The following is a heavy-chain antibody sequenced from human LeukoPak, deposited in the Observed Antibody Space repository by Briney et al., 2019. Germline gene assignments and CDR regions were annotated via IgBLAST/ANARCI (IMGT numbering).Heavy chain of an antibody. V-gene: IGHV4-61*02. CDR3: ARGPLNGITEYFQH. D-gene: IGHD3-9*01. Sequence: SETLSLTCTVSGGSISSGRYYWSWIRQPAGKGLEWIGRISTSGRTDYNPSLKSRVTISVDTSKNQFSLKLSSVTAADTAVYYCARGPLNGITEYFQHWGQGTLVTVSS. CDR1: GGSISSGRYY. CDR2: ISTSGRT. J-gene: IGHJ1*01.